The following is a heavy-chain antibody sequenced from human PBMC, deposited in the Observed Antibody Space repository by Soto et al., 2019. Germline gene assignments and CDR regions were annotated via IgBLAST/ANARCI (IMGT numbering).Heavy chain of an antibody. J-gene: IGHJ5*02. CDR2: INPQTGAP. Sequence: SVKVACKASADTFIGYYIHWIRQAPGQGLEWMGYINPQTGAPTYAQKFKGSVTMTRDTTIRTAYMELKTLTSDDTAVYYCAKARGISSARLLTWFVPCGPGTLLTVS. CDR3: AKARGISSARLLTWFVP. V-gene: IGHV1-2*04. CDR1: ADTFIGYY. D-gene: IGHD3-22*01.